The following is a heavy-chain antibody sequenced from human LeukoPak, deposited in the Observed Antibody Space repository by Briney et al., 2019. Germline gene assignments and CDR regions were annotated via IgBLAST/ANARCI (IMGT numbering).Heavy chain of an antibody. D-gene: IGHD1-26*01. V-gene: IGHV4-4*07. CDR2: IYIAVTT. Sequence: SETLSLTRSVSGASIHSYYWGWVRQPAGKGLEWIGWIYIAVTTNYSPSLKSRLTMSLDTSKNQFSLKLRSVTAADTAVYYCGRQGYTASYYFVDYWSQGALVTVSS. CDR1: GASIHSYY. J-gene: IGHJ4*02. CDR3: GRQGYTASYYFVDY.